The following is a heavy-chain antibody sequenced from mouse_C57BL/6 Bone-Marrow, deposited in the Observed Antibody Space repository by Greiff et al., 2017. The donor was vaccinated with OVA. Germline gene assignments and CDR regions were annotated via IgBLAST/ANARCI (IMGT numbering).Heavy chain of an antibody. CDR2: IYPRSGNT. CDR1: GYTFTSYG. Sequence: QVQLQQSGAELARPGASVKLSCKASGYTFTSYGISWVKQRTGQGLEWIGEIYPRSGNTYYNEKFKGKATLTEDKSSSTAYMELLSLTSEDSAVYFCARSGYGSSWFAYWGQVTLVTVSA. D-gene: IGHD1-1*01. V-gene: IGHV1-81*01. CDR3: ARSGYGSSWFAY. J-gene: IGHJ3*01.